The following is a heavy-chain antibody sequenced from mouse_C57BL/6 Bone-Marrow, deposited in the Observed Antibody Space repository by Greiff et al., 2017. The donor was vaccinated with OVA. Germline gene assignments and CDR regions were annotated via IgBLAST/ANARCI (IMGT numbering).Heavy chain of an antibody. CDR1: GFTFSDYY. V-gene: IGHV5-12*01. D-gene: IGHD1-1*01. Sequence: EVKLMESGGGLVQPGGSLKLSCAASGFTFSDYYMYWVRQTPEKRLEWVAYISNGGGSTYYPDTVKGRFTITRDNAKNTLYLQMSRLESKETAMYYCARLFLTTVVAKWERDYYAMDYWGQGTSVTVSS. CDR2: ISNGGGST. J-gene: IGHJ4*01. CDR3: ARLFLTTVVAKWERDYYAMDY.